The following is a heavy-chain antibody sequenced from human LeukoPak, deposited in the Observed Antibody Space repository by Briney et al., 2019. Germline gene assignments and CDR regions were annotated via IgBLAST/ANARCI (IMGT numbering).Heavy chain of an antibody. CDR1: GGSISSSSYY. J-gene: IGHJ4*02. D-gene: IGHD6-6*01. CDR2: IYYSGST. V-gene: IGHV4-39*07. CDR3: ARTRSSSSGVVFDS. Sequence: SETLSLTCTVSGGSISSSSYYWGWIRQPPGKGLEWIGSIYYSGSTYYNPSLKSRVTISVDTSKNQFSLKLNSVTAADTAVYYCARTRSSSSGVVFDSWGQGTLVTVSS.